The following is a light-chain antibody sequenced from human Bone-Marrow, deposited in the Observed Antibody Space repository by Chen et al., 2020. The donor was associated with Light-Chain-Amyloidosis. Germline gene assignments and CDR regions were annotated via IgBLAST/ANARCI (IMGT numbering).Light chain of an antibody. V-gene: IGLV3-21*02. Sequence: SYVLTQPSSVSVAPGQTAPFPGGGNNIGSTSVHWYQQTPGQAPLLVVYDDSDRPSGIPERLSGSNSGNTATLTISRVEAGDEADYYCQVWDRSSDRPVFGGGTKLTVL. CDR1: NIGSTS. CDR2: DDS. J-gene: IGLJ3*02. CDR3: QVWDRSSDRPV.